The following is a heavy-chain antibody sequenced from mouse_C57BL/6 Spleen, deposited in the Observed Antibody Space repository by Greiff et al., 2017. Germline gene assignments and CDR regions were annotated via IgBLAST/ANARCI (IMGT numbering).Heavy chain of an antibody. CDR2: IHPNSGST. Sequence: QVQLQQPGAELVKPGASVKLSCKASGYTFTSYWMHWVKQRPGQGLEWIGMIHPNSGSTKYNEKFKSKATLTVDKSSSTAYMQLSSLTSEYSAVYYCARRTVVATDYFDYWGQGTTLTVSS. D-gene: IGHD1-1*01. J-gene: IGHJ2*01. CDR1: GYTFTSYW. CDR3: ARRTVVATDYFDY. V-gene: IGHV1-64*01.